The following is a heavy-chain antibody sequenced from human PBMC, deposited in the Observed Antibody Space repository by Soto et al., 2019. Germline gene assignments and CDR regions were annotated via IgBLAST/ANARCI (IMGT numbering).Heavy chain of an antibody. D-gene: IGHD2-21*01. CDR1: GGTFSSYA. V-gene: IGHV1-69*01. CDR2: IIPIFGTA. CDR3: ARDVKYYSTYPRKPPRLDV. Sequence: QVQLVQSGAEVKKPGSSVKVSCKASGGTFSSYAISWVRQAPGQGLEWMGGIIPIFGTANYAQKFQGRVTITADESTSTAYMELSSLRSEDTAVYYCARDVKYYSTYPRKPPRLDVWGQGTTVTVSS. J-gene: IGHJ6*02.